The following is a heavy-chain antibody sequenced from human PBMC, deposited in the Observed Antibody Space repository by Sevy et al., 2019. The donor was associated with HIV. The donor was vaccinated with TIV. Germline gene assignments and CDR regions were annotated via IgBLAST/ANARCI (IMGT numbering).Heavy chain of an antibody. CDR3: AHLDFDVDTTIGMGEY. D-gene: IGHD5-18*01. V-gene: IGHV3-30*03. CDR2: ISFGGSNK. J-gene: IGHJ4*02. CDR1: GFTFSSYD. Sequence: GGSLRLSCAASGFTFSSYDMHWVRQAPGKGLEWVAFISFGGSNKYYADSLKGRFTISRDNSKNTLYLQINSLRPEDTAVYYWAHLDFDVDTTIGMGEYWGQGTLVTVSS.